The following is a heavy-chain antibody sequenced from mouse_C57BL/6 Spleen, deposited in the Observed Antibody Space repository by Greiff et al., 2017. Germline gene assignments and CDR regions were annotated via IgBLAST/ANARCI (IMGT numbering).Heavy chain of an antibody. J-gene: IGHJ2*01. CDR1: GYSITSGYY. D-gene: IGHD2-4*01. V-gene: IGHV3-6*01. Sequence: VQLKESGPGLVKPSQSLSLTCSVTGYSITSGYYWNWIRQFPGNKLEWMGYISYDGSNNYNPSLKNRISITRETSKNQFFLKLNSVTTEDTATYYCARGDYDYDDGGYYFDYWGQGTTLTVSS. CDR3: ARGDYDYDDGGYYFDY. CDR2: ISYDGSN.